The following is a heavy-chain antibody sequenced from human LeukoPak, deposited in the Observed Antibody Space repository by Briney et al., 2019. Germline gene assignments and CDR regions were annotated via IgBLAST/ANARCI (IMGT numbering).Heavy chain of an antibody. V-gene: IGHV3-66*01. Sequence: GGSLRLSCAASGFTLSSNYMSWVRQAPGKGLEGGAVIYSGGSTYYPDSVKGRFTIYRDNSKNTLYLQMSSLRAEDTAVYYCARDTYCGGDCYSSWGQGTLVTVSS. CDR2: IYSGGST. J-gene: IGHJ5*02. D-gene: IGHD2-21*02. CDR3: ARDTYCGGDCYSS. CDR1: GFTLSSNY.